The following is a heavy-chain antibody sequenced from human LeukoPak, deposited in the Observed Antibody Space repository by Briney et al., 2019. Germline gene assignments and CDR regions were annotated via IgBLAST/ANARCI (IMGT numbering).Heavy chain of an antibody. CDR1: GGSFSGYY. V-gene: IGHV4-59*01. CDR3: ARVRDYGDYVLFDY. D-gene: IGHD4-17*01. CDR2: IYYSGGT. Sequence: SETLSLTCAVYGGSFSGYYWSWIRQPPGKGLEWIGYIYYSGGTNYNPSLKSRVTISVDTSKNQFSLKLSSVTAADTAVYYCARVRDYGDYVLFDYWGQGTLVTVSS. J-gene: IGHJ4*02.